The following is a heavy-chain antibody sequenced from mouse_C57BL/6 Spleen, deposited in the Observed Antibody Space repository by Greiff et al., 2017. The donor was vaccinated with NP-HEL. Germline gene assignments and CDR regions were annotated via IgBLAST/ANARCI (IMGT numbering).Heavy chain of an antibody. CDR1: GYTFTSYW. Sequence: QVQLQQPGAELVKPGASVKLSCKASGYTFTSYWMHWVKQRPGQGLEWIGMIHPNSGSTNYNEKFKSKATLTVDKSSSTAYMQLSSLTSEDSAVYYCAREACMVTTRAWFAYWGQGTLVTVSA. D-gene: IGHD2-2*01. J-gene: IGHJ3*01. CDR2: IHPNSGST. CDR3: AREACMVTTRAWFAY. V-gene: IGHV1-64*01.